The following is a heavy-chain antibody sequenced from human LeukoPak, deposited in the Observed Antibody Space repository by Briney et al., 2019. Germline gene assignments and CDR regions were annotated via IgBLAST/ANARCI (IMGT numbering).Heavy chain of an antibody. V-gene: IGHV3-23*01. D-gene: IGHD4-23*01. CDR1: GFTFRSYA. Sequence: PGGSLRLSCATSGFTFRSYAMIWVRQAPERGLQWVSGISGSGTYYADFAKGRFTISRDNSKNTLYLQMNSLRAEDTAQYFCANDRDCSGISCYRTAFDHWGQGTLVAVSS. CDR3: ANDRDCSGISCYRTAFDH. J-gene: IGHJ5*02. CDR2: ISGSGT.